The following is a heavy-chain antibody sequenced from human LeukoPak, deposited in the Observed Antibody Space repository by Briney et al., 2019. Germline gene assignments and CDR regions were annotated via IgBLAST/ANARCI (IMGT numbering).Heavy chain of an antibody. J-gene: IGHJ6*03. CDR3: TSGPVGAKFYYYYYMDV. CDR2: ISSSSSYI. D-gene: IGHD1-26*01. Sequence: PGGSLRLSCAASGFTFSSYSMNWVRQAPGKGLEWVSSISSSSSYIYYADSVKGRFTISRDNAKNSLYLQMNSLKTEDTAVYYCTSGPVGAKFYYYYYMDVWGKGTTVTVSS. CDR1: GFTFSSYS. V-gene: IGHV3-21*04.